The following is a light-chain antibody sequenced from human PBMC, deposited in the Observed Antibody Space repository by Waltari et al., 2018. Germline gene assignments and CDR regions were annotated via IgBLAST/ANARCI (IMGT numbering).Light chain of an antibody. Sequence: AIRITQSPSPLSASTGDRVTITCRASQGISSYLAWYQQKPGKAPKVLIYAASTLQTGVPSRFSGTGSGTDFTLTISCLQSEDFAVYYCQQYHTNPATFGQGTKVEIK. J-gene: IGKJ1*01. CDR1: QGISSY. CDR3: QQYHTNPAT. V-gene: IGKV1-8*01. CDR2: AAS.